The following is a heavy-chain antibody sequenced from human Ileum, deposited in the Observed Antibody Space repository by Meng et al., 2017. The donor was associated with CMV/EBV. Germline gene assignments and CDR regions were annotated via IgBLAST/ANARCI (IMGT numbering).Heavy chain of an antibody. CDR2: ISYDGSNK. V-gene: IGHV3-30-3*01. J-gene: IGHJ4*02. D-gene: IGHD6-19*01. CDR1: GSTLCCYA. Sequence: ACGSTLCCYAMHWVRQAPGKGLEWVAVISYDGSNKSYADSVKGRFTISRDNSKNTLYLQMNSLRAEDTAVYYCAREDSGWYGTSDYWGQGTLVTVSS. CDR3: AREDSGWYGTSDY.